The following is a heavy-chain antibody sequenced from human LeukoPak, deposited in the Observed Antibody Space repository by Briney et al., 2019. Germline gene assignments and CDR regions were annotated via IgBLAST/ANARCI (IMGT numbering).Heavy chain of an antibody. J-gene: IGHJ4*02. CDR3: ARSYYDNSGSFGF. CDR2: IKQDGSEK. Sequence: GGSLRLSCAASGFTFSSYWMSWVRQAPGKGLEWVANIKQDGSEKYYVDSVKGRFTISRDNAKNSLYLQMNSLRPEDTAVYYCARSYYDNSGSFGFWGQGTLVTVSP. CDR1: GFTFSSYW. V-gene: IGHV3-7*01. D-gene: IGHD3-22*01.